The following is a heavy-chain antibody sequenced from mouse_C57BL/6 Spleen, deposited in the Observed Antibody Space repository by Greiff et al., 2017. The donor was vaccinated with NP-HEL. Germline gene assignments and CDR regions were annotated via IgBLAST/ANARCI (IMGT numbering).Heavy chain of an antibody. CDR1: GYTFTSYW. D-gene: IGHD1-1*01. Sequence: QVQLQQPGAELVKPGASVKLSCKASGYTFTSYWMQWVKQRPGQGLEWIGEIDPSDSYTNYNQKFKGKATLTVDTSSSTAYMQLSSLTSEDSAVYYCARGVPHYYGSNFDYWGQGTTLTVSS. J-gene: IGHJ2*01. V-gene: IGHV1-50*01. CDR3: ARGVPHYYGSNFDY. CDR2: IDPSDSYT.